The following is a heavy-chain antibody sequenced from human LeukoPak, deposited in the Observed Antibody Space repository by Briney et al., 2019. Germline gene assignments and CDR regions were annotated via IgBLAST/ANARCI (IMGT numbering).Heavy chain of an antibody. V-gene: IGHV4-34*01. J-gene: IGHJ5*02. D-gene: IGHD2-2*01. CDR1: GWSFNDHY. Sequence: PSETLSLTCAVYGWSFNDHYWNWIRQPPGKGLEWIGEINARGDTNFNPSLKSRVTISVDTSKNQFSLTLTSMIAADTAVYYCARDQVPAARGYNWFDPWGQGTLVTVSS. CDR2: INARGDT. CDR3: ARDQVPAARGYNWFDP.